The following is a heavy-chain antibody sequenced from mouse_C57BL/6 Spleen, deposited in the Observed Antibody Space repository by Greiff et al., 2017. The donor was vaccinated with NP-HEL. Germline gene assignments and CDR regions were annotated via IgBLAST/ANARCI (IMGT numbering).Heavy chain of an antibody. V-gene: IGHV1-26*01. CDR3: ARGSSYPLAMDD. Sequence: EVQLQQSGPELVKPGASVKISCKASGYTFTDYYMNWVKQSHGKSLEWIGDINPNNGGTSYNQKFKGKATLTVDKSSSTAYMELRSLTSEDSAVYYCARGSSYPLAMDDWGQGTSVTVAS. CDR2: INPNNGGT. D-gene: IGHD1-1*01. J-gene: IGHJ4*01. CDR1: GYTFTDYY.